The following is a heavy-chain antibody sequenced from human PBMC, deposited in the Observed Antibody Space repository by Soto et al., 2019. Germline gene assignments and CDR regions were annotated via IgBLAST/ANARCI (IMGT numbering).Heavy chain of an antibody. CDR1: GYTFTGYY. J-gene: IGHJ6*02. CDR3: AKGGAIVAAGTRVYLYNAMDV. D-gene: IGHD1-26*01. V-gene: IGHV1-2*02. Sequence: QVQLVQSGTEVKRPGDSVKVSCKASGYTFTGYYVHWVRQAPGQGLEWMEWINPNSGDTYLAQRFQGRVTMNRDTSIGTAYMELRGLTSDDTAEYYCAKGGAIVAAGTRVYLYNAMDVWGQGTTVTVSS. CDR2: INPNSGDT.